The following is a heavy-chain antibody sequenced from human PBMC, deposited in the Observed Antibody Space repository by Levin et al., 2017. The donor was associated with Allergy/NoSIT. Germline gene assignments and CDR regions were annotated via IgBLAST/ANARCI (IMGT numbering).Heavy chain of an antibody. Sequence: PGGSLRLSCAASGFTFSSYSMNWVRQAPGKGLEWVSSISSSSSYIYYADSVKGRFTISRDNAKNSLYLQMNSLRAEDTAVYYCAREGKGNCSGGSCRSVDYWGQGTLVTVSS. CDR3: AREGKGNCSGGSCRSVDY. CDR1: GFTFSSYS. CDR2: ISSSSSYI. D-gene: IGHD2-15*01. V-gene: IGHV3-21*01. J-gene: IGHJ4*02.